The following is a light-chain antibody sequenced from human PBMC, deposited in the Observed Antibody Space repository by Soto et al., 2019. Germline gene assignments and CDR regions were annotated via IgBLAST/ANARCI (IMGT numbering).Light chain of an antibody. CDR2: GVS. CDR1: RIDIGSYNY. Sequence: QSVLTQPASVSGSPGQSITISCSGTRIDIGSYNYVAWYQQFPGKTPKILIYGVSNRPSGVSSRFSGSKSGNTASLTISGLQAEDEADYYCISYTGSSTSYVFGSGTQLTVL. CDR3: ISYTGSSTSYV. V-gene: IGLV2-14*01. J-gene: IGLJ1*01.